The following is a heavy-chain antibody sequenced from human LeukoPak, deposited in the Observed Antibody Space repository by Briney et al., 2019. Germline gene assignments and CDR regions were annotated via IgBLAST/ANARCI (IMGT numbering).Heavy chain of an antibody. V-gene: IGHV3-33*01. Sequence: PGRSLRLSCAASGFTFSSYGMHWVRQAPGKGLEWVAVIWYDGSNKYYADSVKGRFTISRDNSKNTLYLRMNSLRAEDTAVYYCARELLGMDVWGKGTTVTVSS. CDR3: ARELLGMDV. CDR2: IWYDGSNK. D-gene: IGHD2-21*01. CDR1: GFTFSSYG. J-gene: IGHJ6*04.